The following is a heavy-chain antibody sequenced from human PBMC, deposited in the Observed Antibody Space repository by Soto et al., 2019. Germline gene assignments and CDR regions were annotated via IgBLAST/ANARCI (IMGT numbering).Heavy chain of an antibody. CDR2: INHRGSL. D-gene: IGHD1-1*01. CDR1: GGSMTSGDQY. Sequence: QVQLQESGPGLVKPSQTLSLTCTVTGGSMTSGDQYWTWIRHRPGEGLEGFGYINHRGSLYYNPSLRSRVSLSVDTSKISFSLNLSSVAAAAMAVYYCARGLPERHGRNMAVWGQGTTVTVSS. V-gene: IGHV4-31*03. J-gene: IGHJ6*02. CDR3: ARGLPERHGRNMAV.